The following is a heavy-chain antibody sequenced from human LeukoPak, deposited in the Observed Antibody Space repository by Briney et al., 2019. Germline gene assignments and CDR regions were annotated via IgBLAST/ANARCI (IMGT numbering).Heavy chain of an antibody. CDR3: AKGSVTMVRGAHGDY. CDR2: ISGSGGST. J-gene: IGHJ4*02. CDR1: GFTFSSYA. V-gene: IGHV3-23*01. D-gene: IGHD3-10*01. Sequence: PGGSLRLSCAASGFTFSSYAMSWVRQAPGKGLEWVSAISGSGGSTCYADSVKGRFTISRDNSKNTLYLQMNSLRAEDTAVYYCAKGSVTMVRGAHGDYWGQGTLVTVSS.